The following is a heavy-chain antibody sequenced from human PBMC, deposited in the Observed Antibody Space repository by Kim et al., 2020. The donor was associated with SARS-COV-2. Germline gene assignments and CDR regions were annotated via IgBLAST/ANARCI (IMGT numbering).Heavy chain of an antibody. Sequence: GGSLRLSCAASGFTFSSYGMHWVRQAPGKGLEWVAVISYDGSNKYYADSVKGRFTISRDNSKNTLYLQMNSLRAEDTAVYYCAKLPLSTTVTTSDYWGQGTLVTVSS. D-gene: IGHD4-17*01. V-gene: IGHV3-30*18. J-gene: IGHJ4*02. CDR1: GFTFSSYG. CDR2: ISYDGSNK. CDR3: AKLPLSTTVTTSDY.